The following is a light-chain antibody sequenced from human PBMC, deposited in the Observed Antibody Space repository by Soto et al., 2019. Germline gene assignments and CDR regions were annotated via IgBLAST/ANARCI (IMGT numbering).Light chain of an antibody. J-gene: IGKJ1*01. Sequence: RASQTISSWLAWYQQKPGKAPKLLIYKASSLESGVPSRFSGSGSGTEFTLTISSLQPDDLATYYCQQYNSYPWTFGQGTKVDIK. CDR2: KAS. CDR3: QQYNSYPWT. V-gene: IGKV1-5*03. CDR1: QTISSW.